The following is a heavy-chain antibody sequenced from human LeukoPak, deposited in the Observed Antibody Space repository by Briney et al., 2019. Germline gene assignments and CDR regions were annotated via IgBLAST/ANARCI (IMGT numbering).Heavy chain of an antibody. Sequence: PGGSLRLSCAASGFTVSSNYMSWVRQAPGKGLEWVSVIYSGGSTYYADSVKGRFTISRDNAKNSLYLQMNSLRAEDTAVYYCARVGGSGWYYFDYGGQGTLVTVSS. CDR2: IYSGGST. V-gene: IGHV3-53*01. D-gene: IGHD6-19*01. J-gene: IGHJ4*02. CDR3: ARVGGSGWYYFDY. CDR1: GFTVSSNY.